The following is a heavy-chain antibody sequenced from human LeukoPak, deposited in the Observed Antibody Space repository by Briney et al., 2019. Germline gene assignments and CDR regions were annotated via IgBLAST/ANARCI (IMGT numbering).Heavy chain of an antibody. CDR1: GFSVSNNY. Sequence: GGSLRLSCAASGFSVSNNYMSWXRQAXGXXLEXVSVIYSDGTTYYADSVKGRFTISRDNSNNTLYLQMNSLRAEDTAVYYCARDGPGTTRGLSYWGQGTLVTVSS. CDR3: ARDGPGTTRGLSY. V-gene: IGHV3-53*01. D-gene: IGHD1-1*01. CDR2: IYSDGTT. J-gene: IGHJ4*02.